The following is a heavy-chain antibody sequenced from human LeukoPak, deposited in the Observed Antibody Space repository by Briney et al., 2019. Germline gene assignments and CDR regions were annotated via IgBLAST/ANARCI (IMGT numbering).Heavy chain of an antibody. CDR2: ISSDGSNK. V-gene: IGHV3-30*18. CDR1: GFTFSSYG. J-gene: IGHJ3*02. CDR3: AKVSGESLAFDI. D-gene: IGHD4-17*01. Sequence: GGSLRLSCAASGFTFSSYGMHWVRQAPGKGLEWVAVISSDGSNKYYADSVKGRFTISRDNSKNTLYLQMNSLRAEDTAVYYCAKVSGESLAFDIWGQGTMVTVSS.